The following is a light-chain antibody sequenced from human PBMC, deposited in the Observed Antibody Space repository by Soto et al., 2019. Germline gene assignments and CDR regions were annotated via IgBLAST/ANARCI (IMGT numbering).Light chain of an antibody. CDR1: QSLLHSNGYNY. V-gene: IGKV2-28*01. Sequence: DIVMTQSPLSLPVTPGEPASTSCRSSQSLLHSNGYNYLDWYLQKPGQSPRLLIYLASSRAAGVPDRFSGSGSGTDFTLKITRVEAEDVGVYYCMQTLHTPQLTFGGGTKVDIK. J-gene: IGKJ4*01. CDR3: MQTLHTPQLT. CDR2: LAS.